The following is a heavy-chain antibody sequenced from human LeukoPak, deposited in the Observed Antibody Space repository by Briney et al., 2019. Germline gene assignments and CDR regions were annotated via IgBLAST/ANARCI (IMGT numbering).Heavy chain of an antibody. CDR2: IIPIFGTA. CDR1: GGTFSSYA. Sequence: ASVKVSCKASGGTFSSYAISWVRQAPGQGLEWMGGIIPIFGTANYAQKFRGRVTITADESTSTAYMELSSLRSEDTAVYYCARLVVPAANYYYYYYMDVWGKGTTVTVSS. V-gene: IGHV1-69*13. D-gene: IGHD2-2*01. J-gene: IGHJ6*03. CDR3: ARLVVPAANYYYYYYMDV.